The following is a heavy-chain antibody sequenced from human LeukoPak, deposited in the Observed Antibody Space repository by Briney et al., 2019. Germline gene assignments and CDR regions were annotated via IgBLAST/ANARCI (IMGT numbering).Heavy chain of an antibody. CDR2: INPNSGGT. CDR3: ARGLALYGDYGGNRDFDY. J-gene: IGHJ4*02. CDR1: GYTFTGYY. D-gene: IGHD4-23*01. V-gene: IGHV1-2*02. Sequence: GASVKVSCKASGYTFTGYYMHWVRQAPGQGLEWMGWINPNSGGTNYAQKFQGRVTMTRDTSISTAYMELSRLRSDDTAVYYCARGLALYGDYGGNRDFDYWGQGTLVTVSS.